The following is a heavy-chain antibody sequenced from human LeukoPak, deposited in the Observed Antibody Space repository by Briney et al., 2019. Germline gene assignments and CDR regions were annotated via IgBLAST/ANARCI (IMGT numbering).Heavy chain of an antibody. Sequence: ASVKVSCKASGYTFTSYGISWVRQAPGQGLEWMGWISAYNGNTNYAQKLQGRVTMTTDTSTSIAYMELRSLRSDDTAVYYCARDREYCGGDCYASDYWGQGTLVTVSS. D-gene: IGHD2-21*02. V-gene: IGHV1-18*01. CDR3: ARDREYCGGDCYASDY. CDR2: ISAYNGNT. CDR1: GYTFTSYG. J-gene: IGHJ4*02.